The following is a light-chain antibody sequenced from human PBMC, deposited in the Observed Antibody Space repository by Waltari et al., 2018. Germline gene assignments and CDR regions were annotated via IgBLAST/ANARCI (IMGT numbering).Light chain of an antibody. CDR3: SSYTSTSIVV. V-gene: IGLV2-14*01. CDR1: RSDVGDHNY. CDR2: TVT. Sequence: QSALTQPASVSGSPGQSITISCAGTRSDVGDHNYVSWYQHHPGKAPKLIIYTVTNRPPGVSNRFSGSKSGNTASLTSSGLQAEDEAYYYCSSYTSTSIVVFGGGTKLTVL. J-gene: IGLJ2*01.